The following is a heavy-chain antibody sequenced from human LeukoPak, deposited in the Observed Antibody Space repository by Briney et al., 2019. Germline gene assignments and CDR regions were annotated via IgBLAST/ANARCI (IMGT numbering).Heavy chain of an antibody. CDR3: APTTSVAGVPFDY. CDR1: GFTFSSYA. J-gene: IGHJ4*02. Sequence: PGGSLRLSCAASGFTFSSYAMSWVRQAPGKGLEWVSAISGSGGSTYYADSVKGRFTISRDNSKNTLYLQMNSLRAEDTAVYYCAPTTSVAGVPFDYWGQGTLVTVSS. CDR2: ISGSGGST. D-gene: IGHD6-19*01. V-gene: IGHV3-23*01.